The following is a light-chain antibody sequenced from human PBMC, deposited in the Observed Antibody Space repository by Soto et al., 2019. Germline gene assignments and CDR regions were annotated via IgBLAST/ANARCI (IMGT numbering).Light chain of an antibody. CDR1: QSINIY. Sequence: DIAMTQSPSSLSASVGDRVTITCRASQSINIYLNWYQQKPGKAPNLLIYAASGLHSWVPSRFSGSGSGTYFTLTISSLQPEDFATYYCQQSYITPLTFGQGTRLEIK. J-gene: IGKJ5*01. CDR3: QQSYITPLT. CDR2: AAS. V-gene: IGKV1-39*01.